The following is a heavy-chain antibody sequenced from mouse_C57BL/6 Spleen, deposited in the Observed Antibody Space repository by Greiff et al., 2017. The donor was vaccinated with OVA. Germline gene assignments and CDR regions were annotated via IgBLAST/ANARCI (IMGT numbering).Heavy chain of an antibody. CDR2: IYPRDGST. J-gene: IGHJ2*01. CDR3: ARVTTVVAYYFDY. CDR1: GYTFTSYD. Sequence: VQLQQSGPELVKPGASVKLSCKASGYTFTSYDINWVKQRPGQGLEWIGWIYPRDGSTKYNEKFKGQAPLTVDTSSSTAYMELHSLTSEDSAVYFCARVTTVVAYYFDYWGQGTTLTVSS. D-gene: IGHD1-1*01. V-gene: IGHV1-85*01.